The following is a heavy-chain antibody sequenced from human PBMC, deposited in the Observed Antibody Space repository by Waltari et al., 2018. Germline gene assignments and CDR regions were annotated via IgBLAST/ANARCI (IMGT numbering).Heavy chain of an antibody. D-gene: IGHD2-2*01. V-gene: IGHV4-34*01. CDR1: GGSFSGYY. J-gene: IGHJ5*02. Sequence: QVQLPQWGAGLLKPSETLSLTCTVSGGSFSGYYWLWIRPPPGKGLEWIGEINHSGSTNYNPSLKSRVTISVDTSKNQFSLKLSSVTAADTAVYYCARGLHSHSGGVVVPAARSGFDPWGQGTLVTVSS. CDR2: INHSGST. CDR3: ARGLHSHSGGVVVPAARSGFDP.